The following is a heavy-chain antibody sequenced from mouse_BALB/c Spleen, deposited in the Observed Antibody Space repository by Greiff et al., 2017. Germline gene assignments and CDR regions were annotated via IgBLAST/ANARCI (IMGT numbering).Heavy chain of an antibody. Sequence: QVQLKQPGAELVRPGASVTLSCKASGYTFTDYEMHWVKQTPVHGLEWIGAIDPETGGTAYNQKFKGKATLTADKSSSTAYMELRSLTAEDSAVYYCTRKDYWGQGTTLTVSS. V-gene: IGHV1-15*01. CDR1: GYTFTDYE. CDR2: IDPETGGT. J-gene: IGHJ2*01. CDR3: TRKDY.